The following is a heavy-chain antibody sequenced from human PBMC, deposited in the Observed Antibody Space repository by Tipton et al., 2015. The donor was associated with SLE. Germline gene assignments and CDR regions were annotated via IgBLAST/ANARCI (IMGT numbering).Heavy chain of an antibody. Sequence: TLSLTCAVYGVSFTDSYWSWIRQPPGKGLEWIGEIDHSGNTNYNPSLQSRVTMSVDTSKNQFSLKVTSVTAADTAVYYCATSNSFGGNSLYWGQGTLVTVSS. V-gene: IGHV4-34*01. D-gene: IGHD4-23*01. CDR2: IDHSGNT. CDR3: ATSNSFGGNSLY. J-gene: IGHJ4*02. CDR1: GVSFTDSY.